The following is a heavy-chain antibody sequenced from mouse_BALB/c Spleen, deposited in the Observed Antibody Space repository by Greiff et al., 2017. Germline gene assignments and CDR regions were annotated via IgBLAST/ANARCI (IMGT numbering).Heavy chain of an antibody. CDR2: IYPGNSDT. CDR3: TGDYDEWFAY. D-gene: IGHD2-4*01. CDR1: GYTFTSYW. J-gene: IGHJ3*01. V-gene: IGHV1-5*01. Sequence: VHVKQSGTVLARPGASVKMSCKASGYTFTSYWMHWVKQRPGQGLEWIGAIYPGNSDTSYNQKFKGKAKLTAVTSTSTAYMELSSLTNEDSAVYYCTGDYDEWFAYWGQGTLVTVSA.